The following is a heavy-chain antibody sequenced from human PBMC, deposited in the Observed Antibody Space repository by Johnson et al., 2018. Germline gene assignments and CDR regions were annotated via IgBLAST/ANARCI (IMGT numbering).Heavy chain of an antibody. CDR2: IVVGSGNT. J-gene: IGHJ3*02. V-gene: IGHV1-58*01. CDR3: AAAPIGYDYVWGSYRPVAFDI. D-gene: IGHD3-16*02. Sequence: QWVRQARGQRLEWIGWIVVGSGNTNYAQKFQERVTITRDMSTSTAYMELSSLRSEDTAVYYCAAAPIGYDYVWGSYRPVAFDIWGQGTMVTVSS.